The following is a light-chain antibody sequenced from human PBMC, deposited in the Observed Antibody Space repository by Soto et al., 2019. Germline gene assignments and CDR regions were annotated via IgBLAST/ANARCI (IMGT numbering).Light chain of an antibody. V-gene: IGLV3-9*01. CDR3: QVWDSTTASYV. J-gene: IGLJ1*01. CDR1: KIGSKI. CDR2: RDT. Sequence: SYELTQALSVSVARGQTARITCGGNKIGSKIVQWYQQRPGQAPVLVIYRDTIRPSGIPERLSGSNSGNTATLTISRAQAGDESDYYCQVWDSTTASYVFGTGTKLTVL.